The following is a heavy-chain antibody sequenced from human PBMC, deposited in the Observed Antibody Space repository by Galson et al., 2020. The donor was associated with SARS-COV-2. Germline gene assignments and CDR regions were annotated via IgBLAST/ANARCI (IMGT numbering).Heavy chain of an antibody. Sequence: GGSLRLSCAASGFTFSSYGMHWVRQAPGKGLEWVAVIWYDGSNKYYADSVKDRFTISRDNSKNTLYLQMNSLRAEDTAVYYCAGEITMLYGMDVWGQGTTVTVSS. CDR2: IWYDGSNK. CDR1: GFTFSSYG. CDR3: AGEITMLYGMDV. V-gene: IGHV3-33*01. J-gene: IGHJ6*02. D-gene: IGHD3-10*02.